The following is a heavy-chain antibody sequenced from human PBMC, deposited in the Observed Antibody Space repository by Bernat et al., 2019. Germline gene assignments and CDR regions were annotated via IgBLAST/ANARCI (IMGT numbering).Heavy chain of an antibody. D-gene: IGHD5-18*01. Sequence: VQLVESGGGLVQTGGSLRLSCAASGFTFSNYWMTWVRQAPGKGLEWVAAILYDGRNKYYADSVKCRFTISRDNSKNTLYLQMNSLRVEDTAVYYCANLDTAVGGMDVWGQGTTVTVSS. J-gene: IGHJ6*02. V-gene: IGHV3-30*18. CDR2: ILYDGRNK. CDR1: GFTFSNYW. CDR3: ANLDTAVGGMDV.